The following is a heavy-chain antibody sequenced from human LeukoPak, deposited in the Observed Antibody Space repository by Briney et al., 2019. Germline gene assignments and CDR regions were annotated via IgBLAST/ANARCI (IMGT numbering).Heavy chain of an antibody. CDR2: IIPIFGTA. D-gene: IGHD2-2*01. CDR3: ASHRYCSSTSCFYDAFDI. J-gene: IGHJ3*02. CDR1: GGTFSSYA. V-gene: IGHV1-69*13. Sequence: ASVKVSCKASGGTFSSYAISWVRQAPGQGLEWVGGIIPIFGTANYAQKFQGRVTITADESTSTAYMELSSLRSEDTAVYYCASHRYCSSTSCFYDAFDIWGQGTMVTVSS.